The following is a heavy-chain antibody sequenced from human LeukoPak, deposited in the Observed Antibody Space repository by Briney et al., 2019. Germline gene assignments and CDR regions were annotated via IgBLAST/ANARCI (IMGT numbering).Heavy chain of an antibody. CDR1: GFTFSSYA. J-gene: IGHJ4*02. CDR3: AGIWVPSSSWPWGFDY. CDR2: ISGSGGAT. V-gene: IGHV3-23*01. D-gene: IGHD3-22*01. Sequence: GGSLTLSCAASGFTFSSYAMSWVRQAPGKGLEWVSAISGSGGATYYADPAKGRFTISRDNSKNTVYLQMNSLRADDTAVYYCAGIWVPSSSWPWGFDYWGQGALVTVSS.